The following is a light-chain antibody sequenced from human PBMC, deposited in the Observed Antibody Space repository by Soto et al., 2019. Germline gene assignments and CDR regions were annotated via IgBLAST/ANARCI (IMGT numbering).Light chain of an antibody. CDR2: DAS. Sequence: EIVLTQSPATLSLSPGDRATLTCRASQSVSSYLAWYQQKPGQAPRLLIYDASNMATGIPARFSGSGSGTDFTLTISNLEPEDFAVYYCQQRSNWPRSITFGQGTRLEI. J-gene: IGKJ5*01. CDR1: QSVSSY. V-gene: IGKV3-11*01. CDR3: QQRSNWPRSIT.